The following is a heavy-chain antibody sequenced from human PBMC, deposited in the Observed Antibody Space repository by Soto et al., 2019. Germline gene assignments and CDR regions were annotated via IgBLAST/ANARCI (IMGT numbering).Heavy chain of an antibody. D-gene: IGHD3-3*01. J-gene: IGHJ5*02. CDR2: INHTGGT. CDR3: ATRITVFGLLIPPFDP. V-gene: IGHV4-34*01. Sequence: SETLSLTCAVYGGSVNGYYWNWIRQPPGKGLEWNGEINHTGGTHYNPSLKSRVTMSVDTSKNQFSLRLSSVTAADTAIYYCATRITVFGLLIPPFDPWGQGTQVTVSS. CDR1: GGSVNGYY.